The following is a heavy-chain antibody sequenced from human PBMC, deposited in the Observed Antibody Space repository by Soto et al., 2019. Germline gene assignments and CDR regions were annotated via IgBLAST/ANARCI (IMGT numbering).Heavy chain of an antibody. J-gene: IGHJ4*02. CDR2: ISGSGGST. CDR1: GFTFSSYA. Sequence: GGSLRLSCAASGFTFSSYAMSWVRQAPGKGLEWVSAISGSGGSTYYADSVKGRFTISRDNSKNTLYLQMNSLRAEDTAVFFFAKEVSGVVGVAADGFDYWGQGTLVTVSS. V-gene: IGHV3-23*01. D-gene: IGHD2-15*01. CDR3: AKEVSGVVGVAADGFDY.